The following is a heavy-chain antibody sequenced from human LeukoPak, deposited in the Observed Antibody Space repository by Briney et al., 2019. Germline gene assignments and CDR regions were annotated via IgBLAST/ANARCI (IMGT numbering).Heavy chain of an antibody. CDR2: IYHSGST. V-gene: IGHV4-38-2*01. Sequence: PSETLSLTCAVSGYSISSGYYWGWIRQPPGKGLEWIGSIYHSGSTYYNPSLKSRVTISVDTPKNQFSLKLSSVTAADTAVYYCARGISRGYYDSSGYYWFDPWGQGTLVTVSS. D-gene: IGHD3-22*01. J-gene: IGHJ5*02. CDR3: ARGISRGYYDSSGYYWFDP. CDR1: GYSISSGYY.